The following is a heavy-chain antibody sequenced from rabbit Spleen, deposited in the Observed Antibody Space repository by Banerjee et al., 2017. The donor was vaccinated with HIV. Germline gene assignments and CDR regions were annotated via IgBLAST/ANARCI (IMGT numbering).Heavy chain of an antibody. V-gene: IGHV1S40*01. CDR3: ARDSGSSFSSYGMDL. D-gene: IGHD8-1*01. CDR1: GFSFSSTYW. J-gene: IGHJ6*01. Sequence: QSLEESGGDLVQPEGSLTLTCTASGFSFSSTYWMCWVRQAPGKGLEWIACIDTGSSGFTYFASWAKGRFTISKTSSTTVTLQMTSLTAADTATYFCARDSGSSFSSYGMDLWGQGTLVTVS. CDR2: IDTGSSGFT.